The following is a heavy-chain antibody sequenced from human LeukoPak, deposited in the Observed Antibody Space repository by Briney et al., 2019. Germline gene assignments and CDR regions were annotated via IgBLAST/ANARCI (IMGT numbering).Heavy chain of an antibody. J-gene: IGHJ4*02. V-gene: IGHV4-31*03. CDR1: GGSISSGGYY. CDR2: IYYSGST. D-gene: IGHD3-10*01. Sequence: SETLSLTCTVSGGSISSGGYYWSWIRQHPGKGLEWIGYIYYSGSTYYNPSLKSRVTISVDTSKNQFSLELSSVTAADTAVYYCARAPYYYGSGSQKFDYWGQGTLVTVSS. CDR3: ARAPYYYGSGSQKFDY.